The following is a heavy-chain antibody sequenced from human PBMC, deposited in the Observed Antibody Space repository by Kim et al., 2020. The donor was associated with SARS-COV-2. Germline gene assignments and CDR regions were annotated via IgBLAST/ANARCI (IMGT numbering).Heavy chain of an antibody. CDR1: GGSFSGYY. Sequence: SETLSLTCAVYGGSFSGYYWSWIRQPPGKGLEWIGEINHSGSTNYNPSLKSRVTISVDTSKNQFSLKLSSVTAADTAVYYCARGLGGYVWGSPYYWGQGTLVTVSS. CDR3: ARGLGGYVWGSPYY. V-gene: IGHV4-34*01. D-gene: IGHD3-16*01. J-gene: IGHJ4*02. CDR2: INHSGST.